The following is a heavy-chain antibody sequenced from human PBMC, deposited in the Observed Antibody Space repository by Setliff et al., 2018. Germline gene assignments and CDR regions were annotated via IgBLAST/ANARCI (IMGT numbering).Heavy chain of an antibody. CDR1: GFTFSIYA. J-gene: IGHJ5*02. D-gene: IGHD3-3*01. CDR2: IYSGDART. CDR3: ARIDATIFAATGPFDP. V-gene: IGHV3-23*03. Sequence: HPGGSLRLSCAASGFTFSIYAMTWVRQAPGKGLEWVSVIYSGDARTYYADSVKGRFTISRDNSKNSLYLQMNSLRDEDTAIYYCARIDATIFAATGPFDPWGQGTLVTVSS.